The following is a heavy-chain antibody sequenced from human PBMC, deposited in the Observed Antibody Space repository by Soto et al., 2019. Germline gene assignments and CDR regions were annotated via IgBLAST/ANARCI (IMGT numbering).Heavy chain of an antibody. CDR3: ARDWEVVTAIRYWYFDL. Sequence: EVQLVESGGGLVQPGGSLRLSCAASGFTFSSYSMNWVRQAPGKGLEWVSYISSSSSTIYYADSVKGRFTISRDNAKNSLYLQMNSLRDEDTAVYYGARDWEVVTAIRYWYFDLWGRGTLVTVSS. J-gene: IGHJ2*01. D-gene: IGHD2-21*02. V-gene: IGHV3-48*02. CDR2: ISSSSSTI. CDR1: GFTFSSYS.